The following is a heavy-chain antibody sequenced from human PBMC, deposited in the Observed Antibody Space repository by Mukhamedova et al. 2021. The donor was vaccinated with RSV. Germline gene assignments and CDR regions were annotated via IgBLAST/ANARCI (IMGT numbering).Heavy chain of an antibody. Sequence: VRQAPGKGLEWVSIIRESGGTKYYADSVKGRFTISRDNSNNMLYLQMNSLRAEDTAIYYCAKGNSGSYYRAASDVWGQGTMVTV. V-gene: IGHV3-23*01. D-gene: IGHD1-26*01. CDR3: AKGNSGSYYRAASDV. CDR2: IRESGGTK. J-gene: IGHJ3*01.